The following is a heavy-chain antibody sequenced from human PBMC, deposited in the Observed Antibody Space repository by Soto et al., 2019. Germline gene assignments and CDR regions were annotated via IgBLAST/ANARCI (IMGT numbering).Heavy chain of an antibody. J-gene: IGHJ4*02. Sequence: GGSLRLSCAAYGFTFSSYAMHWVRQAPGKGMEWVAVISYDGSNKYYADSGKGRFTISRDNSKNTLYLQMNSLRTEDTAVYYCARDVPPGIAVAGTLDYWGQGTLVTVSS. D-gene: IGHD6-19*01. V-gene: IGHV3-30*04. CDR3: ARDVPPGIAVAGTLDY. CDR2: ISYDGSNK. CDR1: GFTFSSYA.